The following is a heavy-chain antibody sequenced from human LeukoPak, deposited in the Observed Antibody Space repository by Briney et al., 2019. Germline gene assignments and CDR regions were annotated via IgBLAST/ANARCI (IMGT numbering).Heavy chain of an antibody. CDR2: LSDAGVRI. D-gene: IGHD1-1*01. J-gene: IGHJ4*02. CDR1: GFTFRNYG. Sequence: RPGGSLRLSCIASGFTFRNYGMSWVRQAPGKGLEWVSGLSDAGVRIFYSDSVKGRFTISRDNSKNTLYLQMDSLRAEDTAVYYCANTHCDLSPIVWNFWGQGTLVTVSS. CDR3: ANTHCDLSPIVWNF. V-gene: IGHV3-23*01.